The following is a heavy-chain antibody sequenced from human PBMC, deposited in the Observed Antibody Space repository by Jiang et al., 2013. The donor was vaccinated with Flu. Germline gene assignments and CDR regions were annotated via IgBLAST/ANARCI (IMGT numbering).Heavy chain of an antibody. J-gene: IGHJ4*02. V-gene: IGHV4-4*06. D-gene: IGHD3-22*01. Sequence: SLKSRVTMSVDTSKNQFSLKLSSVTAADTAVYYCAREVRSGYYYEIDYWGQGTLGHRLL. CDR3: AREVRSGYYYEIDY.